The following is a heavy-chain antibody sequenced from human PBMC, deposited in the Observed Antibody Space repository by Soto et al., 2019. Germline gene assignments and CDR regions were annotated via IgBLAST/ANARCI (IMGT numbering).Heavy chain of an antibody. CDR2: IYYSGST. J-gene: IGHJ6*02. Sequence: PSETLSLTXTVSGGSISSYYWSWIRQPPGKGLEWIGYIYYSGSTNYNPSLKSRVTISVDTSKNQFSLKLSSVTAADTAVYYCARGIRGSGSFYYYYYGMDVLGQGTTVTVSS. V-gene: IGHV4-59*01. CDR3: ARGIRGSGSFYYYYYGMDV. D-gene: IGHD3-10*01. CDR1: GGSISSYY.